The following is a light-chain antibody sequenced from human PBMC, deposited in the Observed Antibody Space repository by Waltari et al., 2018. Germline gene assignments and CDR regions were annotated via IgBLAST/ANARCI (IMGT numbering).Light chain of an antibody. CDR3: QAWDSNIVV. Sequence: SYELTQPPSVSVSPGQTATITCSGDKLEDKYVSWYQKKPGQSPVRVIYQNKKGPPGIPGRLSGTNTGNTVSLTISGAQAMDEAECYCQAWDSNIVVFGGGTKLTVL. V-gene: IGLV3-1*01. J-gene: IGLJ2*01. CDR2: QNK. CDR1: KLEDKY.